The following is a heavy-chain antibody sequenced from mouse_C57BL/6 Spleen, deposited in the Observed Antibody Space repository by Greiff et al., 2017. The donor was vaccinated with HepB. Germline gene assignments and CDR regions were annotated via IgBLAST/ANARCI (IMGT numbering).Heavy chain of an antibody. CDR2: IYPGSGNT. Sequence: VQLQQSGAELVRPGASVKLSCKASGYTFTDYYINWVKQRPGQGLEWIARIYPGSGNTYYNEKFKGKATLTAEKSSSTAYMQLSSLTSEDSAVYFCARSSPMVYFDYWGQGTTLTVSS. J-gene: IGHJ2*01. CDR3: ARSSPMVYFDY. V-gene: IGHV1-76*01. CDR1: GYTFTDYY. D-gene: IGHD1-1*02.